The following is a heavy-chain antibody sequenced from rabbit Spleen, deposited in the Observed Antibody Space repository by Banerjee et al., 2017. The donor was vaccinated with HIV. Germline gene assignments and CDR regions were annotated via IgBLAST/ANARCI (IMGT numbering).Heavy chain of an antibody. J-gene: IGHJ4*01. Sequence: EESGGDLVKPGASLTLTCTASGFSFSGRQYMCWVRQAPGKGLEWIACIYTSSGNTWYASWAKGRFTISKTSSTTVTLQITSLTAADTATYFCARAGVYVELDLWGPGTLVTVS. CDR3: ARAGVYVELDL. CDR2: IYTSSGNT. V-gene: IGHV1S40*01. D-gene: IGHD5-1*01. CDR1: GFSFSGRQY.